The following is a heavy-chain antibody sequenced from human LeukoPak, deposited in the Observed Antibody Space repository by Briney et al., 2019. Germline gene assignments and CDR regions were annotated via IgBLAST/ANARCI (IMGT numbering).Heavy chain of an antibody. J-gene: IGHJ1*01. CDR2: ISGSGGST. CDR3: AKIPVGGGWYGKYFRH. CDR1: GFTFSSYA. D-gene: IGHD6-19*01. V-gene: IGHV3-23*01. Sequence: PGGSLRLSCAASGFTFSSYAMSWVRQAPGKGLEWVSAISGSGGSTYYADSVKGRFTISRDNSKNTLYLQMNSLRAEDTAVYYWAKIPVGGGWYGKYFRHWGKGTLSPSPQ.